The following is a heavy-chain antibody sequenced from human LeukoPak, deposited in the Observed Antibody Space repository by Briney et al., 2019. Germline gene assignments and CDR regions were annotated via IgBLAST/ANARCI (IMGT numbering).Heavy chain of an antibody. J-gene: IGHJ4*02. V-gene: IGHV3-23*01. Sequence: GGSLRLSCAASGFTINIFTISWVRQAPGKGLEWVSAITSSGDSTYYADSVRGRFTISRDNSKNTLYLQMNTLRAEDRAVYYRAKENPVGGTNYFDYWGQGTLVTVSS. CDR3: AKENPVGGTNYFDY. D-gene: IGHD1-26*01. CDR1: GFTINIFT. CDR2: ITSSGDST.